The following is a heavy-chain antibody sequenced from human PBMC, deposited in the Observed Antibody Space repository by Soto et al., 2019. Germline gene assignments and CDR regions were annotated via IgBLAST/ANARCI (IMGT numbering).Heavy chain of an antibody. V-gene: IGHV4-39*01. CDR3: ARHADYYDSRGFDY. CDR1: GGSISSSSYY. Sequence: SETLSLTCTVSGGSISSSSYYWGWIRQPPGKGLEWIGSIYYSGSTYYNPSLKSRVTISVDTSKNQFSLKLSSVTAADTAVYYCARHADYYDSRGFDYWGQGTLVTVSS. J-gene: IGHJ4*02. D-gene: IGHD3-22*01. CDR2: IYYSGST.